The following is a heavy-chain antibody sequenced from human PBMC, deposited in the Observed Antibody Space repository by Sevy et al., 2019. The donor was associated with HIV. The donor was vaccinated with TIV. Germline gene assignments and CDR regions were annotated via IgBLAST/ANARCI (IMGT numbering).Heavy chain of an antibody. CDR2: INHSGRT. Sequence: SETLSLTCAVHGGSFSGYYWNWIRQPPGKGLEWIGEINHSGRTNYNPSLKSRVTISVDTSKNQFSLKLGSVTAADTAVYYCARSPPIVVVPGAPSWFDPWGQGTLFTVSS. D-gene: IGHD2-2*01. CDR1: GGSFSGYY. CDR3: ARSPPIVVVPGAPSWFDP. V-gene: IGHV4-34*01. J-gene: IGHJ5*02.